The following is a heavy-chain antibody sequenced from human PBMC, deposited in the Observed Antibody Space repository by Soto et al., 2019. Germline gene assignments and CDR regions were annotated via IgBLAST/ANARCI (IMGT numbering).Heavy chain of an antibody. V-gene: IGHV4-30-4*01. J-gene: IGHJ4*02. Sequence: PSETLSLTCTVSGGSISSGDYYWSWIRQPPGKGLEWIGYIYYSGSTYYNPSLKSRVTISVDTSKNQFSLKLSSVTAADTAVYYCAKERTGGLGELSIWGQGTLVIVSS. CDR1: GGSISSGDYY. CDR3: AKERTGGLGELSI. D-gene: IGHD3-16*02. CDR2: IYYSGST.